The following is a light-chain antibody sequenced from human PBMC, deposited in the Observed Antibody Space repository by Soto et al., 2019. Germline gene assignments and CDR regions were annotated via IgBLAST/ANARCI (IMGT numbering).Light chain of an antibody. J-gene: IGLJ3*02. Sequence: SYELSQPPSVSVASGQTARITCGGNNIGLKTLHWYQQKPGQAPVLVVYDDTHRPSGISDRLSGTNSGNTATLTISRVEAGDEADYYCQVWDSSSDHVVFGGGTKLTVL. CDR1: NIGLKT. V-gene: IGLV3-21*02. CDR2: DDT. CDR3: QVWDSSSDHVV.